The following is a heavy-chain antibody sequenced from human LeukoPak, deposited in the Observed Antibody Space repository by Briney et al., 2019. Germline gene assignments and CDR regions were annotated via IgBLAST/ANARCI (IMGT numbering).Heavy chain of an antibody. CDR3: ARDHYGFWSGFFY. Sequence: GGSLRLSCAASGFTFSAYAMHWVRQAPGKGLEWVAVISYDGSNKYYADSVKGRFTISRDNSKNTLSLQMNSLRAEDTAVYYCARDHYGFWSGFFYWGQGTLVTVSS. V-gene: IGHV3-30*04. CDR2: ISYDGSNK. CDR1: GFTFSAYA. D-gene: IGHD3-3*01. J-gene: IGHJ4*02.